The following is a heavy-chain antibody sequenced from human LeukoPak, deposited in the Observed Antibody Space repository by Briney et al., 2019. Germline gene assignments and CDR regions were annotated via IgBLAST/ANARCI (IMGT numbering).Heavy chain of an antibody. D-gene: IGHD3-10*01. CDR2: ISSSSSYI. CDR3: ARDREMRSGFTFDY. J-gene: IGHJ4*02. V-gene: IGHV3-21*01. CDR1: GFTFSSYS. Sequence: GGSLRLSCAASGFTFSSYSMNWVRQAPGKGLEWVSSISSSSSYIYYADSVKGRFTIFRDNAKNSLYLQMNSLRAEDTAVYYCARDREMRSGFTFDYWGQGTLVTVSS.